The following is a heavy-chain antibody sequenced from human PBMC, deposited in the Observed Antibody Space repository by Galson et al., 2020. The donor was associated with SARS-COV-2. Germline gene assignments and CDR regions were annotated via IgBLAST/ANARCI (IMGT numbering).Heavy chain of an antibody. J-gene: IGHJ4*02. V-gene: IGHV4-31*03. CDR2: IYYSGST. Sequence: SETLSLTCTVSGGSISSGGYYWSWIRQHPGKGLEWIGYIYYSGSTYYNPSLKSRLNILADTSKNQFSLKLSSVTAADTAVYYCARGQISTIFGVVSSPLDYGGLGTLVTVSS. CDR3: ARGQISTIFGVVSSPLDY. CDR1: GGSISSGGYY. D-gene: IGHD3-3*01.